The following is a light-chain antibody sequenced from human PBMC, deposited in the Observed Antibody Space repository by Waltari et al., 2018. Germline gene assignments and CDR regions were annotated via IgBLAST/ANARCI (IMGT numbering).Light chain of an antibody. Sequence: QSVLTQPPSASGTPGQRVTIPCSGSTSNIGSNTVTWYQQVPGTAPKLLIYTNHQRPSGVPDRFSGSKSGTSASLAISGLQSEDEADYYCAAWDDSLKGYVFGPGTKVTVL. CDR2: TNH. CDR1: TSNIGSNT. CDR3: AAWDDSLKGYV. V-gene: IGLV1-44*01. J-gene: IGLJ1*01.